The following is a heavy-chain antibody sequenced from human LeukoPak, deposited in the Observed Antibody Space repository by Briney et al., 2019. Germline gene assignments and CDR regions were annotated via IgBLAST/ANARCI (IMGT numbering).Heavy chain of an antibody. CDR2: IRDDGDSV. D-gene: IGHD1-1*01. CDR1: GLTFKNEP. J-gene: IGHJ4*02. Sequence: GGSLRLSCAASGLTFKNEPMNWVRQTPDKGLEWISNIRDDGDSVYYADSVRGRFTVSRDNARDSLFLQMNTLRAEDTAIYYCVRDTNWSFDYWGQGALVTVSS. V-gene: IGHV3-48*01. CDR3: VRDTNWSFDY.